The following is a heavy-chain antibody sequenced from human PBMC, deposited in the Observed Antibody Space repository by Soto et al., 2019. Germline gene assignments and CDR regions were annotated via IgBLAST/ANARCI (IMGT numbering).Heavy chain of an antibody. V-gene: IGHV3-30*14. CDR3: VKDTRIQFSLITEKNYYYYGMDV. J-gene: IGHJ6*02. CDR2: ISYDGSNK. CDR1: GFTFSSYA. Sequence: PGGSLRLSCAASGFTFSSYAMHWVRQAPGKGLEWVAVISYDGSNKYYADSVKGRFTISRDNSKNTLYLQMSSLRAEDTAVYYCVKDTRIQFSLITEKNYYYYGMDVWGQGTTVTVSS. D-gene: IGHD5-18*01.